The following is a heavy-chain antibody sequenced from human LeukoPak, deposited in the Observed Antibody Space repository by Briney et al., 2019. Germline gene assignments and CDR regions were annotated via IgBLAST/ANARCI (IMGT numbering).Heavy chain of an antibody. J-gene: IGHJ3*02. CDR2: IYHSGST. V-gene: IGHV4-38-2*02. D-gene: IGHD2-15*01. CDR1: GYSISSGYY. Sequence: PSETLSLTCTVSGYSISSGYYWGWIRQPPGKGLEWIGSIYHSGSTYYNPSLKSRVTISVDTSKNQFSLKLSSVTPEDTAVYYCARYCSGGSCYSDDAFDIWGQGTMVTVSS. CDR3: ARYCSGGSCYSDDAFDI.